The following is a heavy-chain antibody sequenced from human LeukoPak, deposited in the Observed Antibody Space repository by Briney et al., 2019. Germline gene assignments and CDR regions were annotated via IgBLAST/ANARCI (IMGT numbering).Heavy chain of an antibody. J-gene: IGHJ4*02. CDR1: GFTFSSYG. Sequence: GGSLRLSCAASGFTFSSYGTHWVRQAPGKGLEWVAVIWYDGSNKYYADSVKGRFTISRDNSKNTLYLQMNSLRAEDTAVYYCARDSWSMVRGVIGYWGQGTLVTVSS. D-gene: IGHD3-10*01. CDR3: ARDSWSMVRGVIGY. V-gene: IGHV3-33*01. CDR2: IWYDGSNK.